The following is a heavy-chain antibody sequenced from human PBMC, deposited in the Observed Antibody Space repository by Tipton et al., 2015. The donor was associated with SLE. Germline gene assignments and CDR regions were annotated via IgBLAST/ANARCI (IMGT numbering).Heavy chain of an antibody. J-gene: IGHJ4*02. CDR3: ARGDCFDY. V-gene: IGHV4-59*01. Sequence: TLSLTCTVSGGSISSYYWSWIRQPPGKGLEWIGYIYYSGSTNYNPSLKSRVTISVDTSKNQFSLKLSSVTAADTAVYYCARGDCFDYWGRGTLVTVSS. CDR2: IYYSGST. CDR1: GGSISSYY.